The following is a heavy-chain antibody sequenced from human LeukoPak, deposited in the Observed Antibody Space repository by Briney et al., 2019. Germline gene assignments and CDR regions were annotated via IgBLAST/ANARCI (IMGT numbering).Heavy chain of an antibody. CDR3: ASGGYSRDWSRPPLDY. J-gene: IGHJ4*02. D-gene: IGHD6-19*01. V-gene: IGHV3-48*01. CDR2: ISSTSGTT. Sequence: GGSLRLSCTASGFSFNTFGMYWVRQAPGKGLEWVSYISSTSGTTYYADSVKGRFTISRDNSKNTLYLQMHSLRAEDTAVYYCASGGYSRDWSRPPLDYWGQGTLVTVSS. CDR1: GFSFNTFG.